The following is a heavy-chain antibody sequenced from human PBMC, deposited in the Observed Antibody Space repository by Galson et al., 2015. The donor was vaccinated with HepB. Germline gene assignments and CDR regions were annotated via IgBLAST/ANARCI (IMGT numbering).Heavy chain of an antibody. CDR1: GFTFSSYW. Sequence: SLRLSCAASGFTFSSYWMSWVRQAPGKGLEWVANIKQDGSEKYYVDSVKGRFTISRDNAKNSLYLQMNSLRAEDTAVYYCARRRQQQRLGAFDIWGQGTMVTVSS. J-gene: IGHJ3*02. CDR2: IKQDGSEK. V-gene: IGHV3-7*03. CDR3: ARRRQQQRLGAFDI. D-gene: IGHD6-13*01.